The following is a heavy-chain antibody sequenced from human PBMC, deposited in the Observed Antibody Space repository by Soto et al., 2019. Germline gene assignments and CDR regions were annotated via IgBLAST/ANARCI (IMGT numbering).Heavy chain of an antibody. CDR3: ARPTAAGTLSY. V-gene: IGHV1-18*01. D-gene: IGHD1-1*01. CDR1: GYTFTSYG. J-gene: IGHJ4*02. Sequence: ALVKVSCNASGYTFTSYGISWVRQAPGQGLEWMGWISAYNGNTNYAQKLQGRVTMTTDTSTSTAYMELRSLRSDDTAVYYCARPTAAGTLSYWGQGTQVTVSS. CDR2: ISAYNGNT.